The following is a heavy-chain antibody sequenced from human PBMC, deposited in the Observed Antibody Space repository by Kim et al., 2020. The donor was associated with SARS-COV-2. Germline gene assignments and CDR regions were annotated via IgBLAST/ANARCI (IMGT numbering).Heavy chain of an antibody. CDR2: IGTAGDP. CDR3: ARGCGGADYGSGSFLGCAFDI. V-gene: IGHV3-13*05. J-gene: IGHJ3*02. D-gene: IGHD3-10*01. Sequence: GGSLRLSCAASGFTFSSYDMHWVRQATGKGLEWVSAIGTAGDPYYPGSVKGRFTISRENAKNSLYLQMNSLRAGDTAVYYCARGCGGADYGSGSFLGCAFDIWGQGTMVTVSS. CDR1: GFTFSSYD.